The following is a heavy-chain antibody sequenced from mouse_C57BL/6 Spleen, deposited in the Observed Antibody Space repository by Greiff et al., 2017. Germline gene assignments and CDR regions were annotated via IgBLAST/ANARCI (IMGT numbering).Heavy chain of an antibody. V-gene: IGHV1-54*01. CDR1: GYAFTNYL. D-gene: IGHD1-1*01. Sequence: QVQLQQSGAELVRPGTSVKVSCKASGYAFTNYLIEWVKQRPGQGLEWIGVINPGSGGTNYNEKFKGKATLTADNSSSTAYMQLISLTSEVSAFYFCARRYGSSYDWDFDVWGTGTTVTVSS. J-gene: IGHJ1*03. CDR3: ARRYGSSYDWDFDV. CDR2: INPGSGGT.